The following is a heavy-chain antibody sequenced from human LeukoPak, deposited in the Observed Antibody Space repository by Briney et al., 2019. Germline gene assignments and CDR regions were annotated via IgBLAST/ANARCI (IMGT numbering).Heavy chain of an antibody. V-gene: IGHV3-30*04. D-gene: IGHD2-2*01. J-gene: IGHJ6*02. CDR2: ISYDGSNK. CDR3: ARDLRYQLRYYYGMDV. Sequence: GRSLRLSCATSGFTFSSYAMHWVRQAPGKGLEWVAVISYDGSNKYYADSVKGRFTISRDNSENTLYLQMNSLRAEDTAVYYCARDLRYQLRYYYGMDVWGQGTTVTVSS. CDR1: GFTFSSYA.